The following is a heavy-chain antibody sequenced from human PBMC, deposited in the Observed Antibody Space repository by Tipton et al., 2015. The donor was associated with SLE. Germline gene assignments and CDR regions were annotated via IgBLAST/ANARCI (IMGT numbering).Heavy chain of an antibody. CDR2: IYHSGST. CDR3: ARLMDTAMGHFDY. Sequence: TLSLTCTVSGGSISSGSYYWGWIRQPPGKGLEWIGNIYHSGSTYYNPSLKSRVTISVDTSKNQFSLKLSSVTAADTAVYYCARLMDTAMGHFDYWGQGTLVTVSS. V-gene: IGHV4-39*07. CDR1: GGSISSGSYY. D-gene: IGHD5-18*01. J-gene: IGHJ4*02.